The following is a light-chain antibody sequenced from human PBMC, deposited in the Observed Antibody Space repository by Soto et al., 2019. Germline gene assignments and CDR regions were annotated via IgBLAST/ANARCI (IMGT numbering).Light chain of an antibody. CDR1: TSNIVNNF. CDR3: GTWDYSVTAFV. V-gene: IGLV1-51*01. Sequence: QSVLTQPPSVSAAPGEKVTISCSGRTSNIVNNFVSWYRQLPGAAPQLLIHTNNKRPSGVSVRFSGSKSGSSATLGITGLQTGDEAHYYCGTWDYSVTAFVFGGGTKVTVL. CDR2: TNN. J-gene: IGLJ2*01.